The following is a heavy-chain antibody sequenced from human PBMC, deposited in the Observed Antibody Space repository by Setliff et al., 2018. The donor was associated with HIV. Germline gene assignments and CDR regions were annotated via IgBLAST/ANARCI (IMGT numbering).Heavy chain of an antibody. CDR3: ARVQMAYAAFDV. CDR2: IYFTGSS. J-gene: IGHJ3*01. Sequence: LSLTCAVSGGSISSGGYSWNWIRQPPGKGLGWIGSIYFTGSSDNNPSLKSRVTLSVDTSKHQFSLKLNSVTAADTAVYYCARVQMAYAAFDVWGQGTMVTVSS. D-gene: IGHD4-17*01. V-gene: IGHV4-30-4*07. CDR1: GGSISSGGYS.